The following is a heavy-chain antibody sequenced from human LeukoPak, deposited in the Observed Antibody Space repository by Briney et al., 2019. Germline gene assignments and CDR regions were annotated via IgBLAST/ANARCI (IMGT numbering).Heavy chain of an antibody. J-gene: IGHJ5*02. CDR3: ARYLGYYDSSGYSNWFDP. CDR2: IYHSGST. CDR1: AYSLSSVYY. V-gene: IGHV4-38-2*02. D-gene: IGHD3-22*01. Sequence: SETLSLTCTVSAYSLSSVYYWGWIRQPPGKGREGIGSIYHSGSTYYNPSLKSRVTISVDTSTTQFSLKLSSVTAADTAVYYCARYLGYYDSSGYSNWFDPWGQGTLVTVSS.